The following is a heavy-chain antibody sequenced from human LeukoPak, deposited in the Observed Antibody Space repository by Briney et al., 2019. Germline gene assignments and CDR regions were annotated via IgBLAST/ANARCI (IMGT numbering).Heavy chain of an antibody. CDR1: GGSISSYY. Sequence: SETLSLTCTVSGGSISSYYWSWIRQPPGKGLEWIGYIYYSGSTNYNPSLKSRVTISVDTSKNQFSLKLSSVTAADTAVYYCARAPRIVGASLGAFDIWGQGTMVTVPS. V-gene: IGHV4-59*01. CDR3: ARAPRIVGASLGAFDI. J-gene: IGHJ3*02. D-gene: IGHD1-26*01. CDR2: IYYSGST.